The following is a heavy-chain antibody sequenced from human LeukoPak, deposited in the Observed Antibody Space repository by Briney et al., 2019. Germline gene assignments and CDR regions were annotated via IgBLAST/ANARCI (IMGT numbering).Heavy chain of an antibody. V-gene: IGHV4-59*08. Sequence: SETLSLTCTVSGVSISSYYWSWIRQPPGKGLEWIGYLYYSGSTDYNPSLKSRVTISVDTSKNQFSLNLSSVTAADTAVYYCARRGPGNWYFDLWGRGTLVTVSS. J-gene: IGHJ2*01. CDR1: GVSISSYY. CDR3: ARRGPGNWYFDL. CDR2: LYYSGST.